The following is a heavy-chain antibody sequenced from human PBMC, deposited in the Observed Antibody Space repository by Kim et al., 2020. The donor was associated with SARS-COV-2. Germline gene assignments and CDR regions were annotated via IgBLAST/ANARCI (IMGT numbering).Heavy chain of an antibody. V-gene: IGHV4-39*01. Sequence: TYHNPSLNSRVTRSVDTSKNRFSLKLSSVTAADTAVYYCARRGGWKIDYWGQGTLVTVSS. D-gene: IGHD6-19*01. CDR3: ARRGGWKIDY. CDR2: T. J-gene: IGHJ4*02.